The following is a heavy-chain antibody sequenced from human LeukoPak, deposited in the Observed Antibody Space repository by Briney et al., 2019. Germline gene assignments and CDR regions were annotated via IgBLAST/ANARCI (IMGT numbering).Heavy chain of an antibody. D-gene: IGHD3-16*01. J-gene: IGHJ4*02. V-gene: IGHV3-66*04. CDR2: IYSGGST. CDR3: ARHLRAYFDY. CDR1: GFTFSNAW. Sequence: GGSLRLSCAACGFTFSNAWMSWVRQAPGKGVEGVSVIYSGGSTYYADSVKGRLTIPRDNSTNPLYLQMNSLRAEDTAVYYCARHLRAYFDYWPQGPLVPVPS.